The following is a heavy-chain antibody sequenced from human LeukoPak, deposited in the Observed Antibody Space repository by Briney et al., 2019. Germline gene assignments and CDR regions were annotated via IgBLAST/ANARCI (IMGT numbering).Heavy chain of an antibody. CDR3: AELGITMIGGV. V-gene: IGHV3-48*03. CDR1: GFTFSYFE. CDR2: ISTSGNIR. Sequence: GGSLRLSCVDSGFTFSYFEMNWVRQAPGKGLEWVSYISTSGNIRFYADSVKGRFTISRDNAKNSLYLQMNSLRAEDTAVYYCAELGITMIGGVWGKGTTVTTSS. D-gene: IGHD3-10*02. J-gene: IGHJ6*04.